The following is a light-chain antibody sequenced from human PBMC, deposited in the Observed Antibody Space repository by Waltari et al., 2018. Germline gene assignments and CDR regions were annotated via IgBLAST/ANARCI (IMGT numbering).Light chain of an antibody. CDR1: QSVLHSSNNKNY. J-gene: IGKJ1*01. CDR2: WAS. CDR3: QQYYSFPPT. Sequence: TVVTQSPDSLPVSLGERATIHCTSSQSVLHSSNNKNYLAWYQKKPGQPPKLLIFWASTRESVVPDRFRGSGSGTDFTLTISNLQTADVAVYYCQQYYSFPPTFGQGTKVEIK. V-gene: IGKV4-1*01.